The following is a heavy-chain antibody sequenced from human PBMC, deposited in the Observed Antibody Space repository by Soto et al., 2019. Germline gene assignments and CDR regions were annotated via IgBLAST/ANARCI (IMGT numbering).Heavy chain of an antibody. CDR1: GYTFTSYG. CDR3: ARHNTAIGRYYFDY. CDR2: INTYNGNT. J-gene: IGHJ4*02. D-gene: IGHD5-18*01. V-gene: IGHV1-18*01. Sequence: EASVKVSCKASGYTFTSYGIGWARQAPGQGLEWMGWINTYNGNTNYAQNFQGWVTLTTDTSTSTAYMELRRLRSDDTAVYYCARHNTAIGRYYFDYWGQGTLVTVSS.